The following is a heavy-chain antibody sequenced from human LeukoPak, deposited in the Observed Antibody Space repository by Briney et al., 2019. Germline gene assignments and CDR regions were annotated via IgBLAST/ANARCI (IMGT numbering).Heavy chain of an antibody. CDR3: ARGGRIAAVDY. CDR2: IYYSGST. V-gene: IGHV4-59*01. CDR1: GGSISSYY. Sequence: SETLSLTCIVSGGSISSYYWSWIRQPPGKGLEWLGYIYYSGSTTYNPSLKSRVTISVDTSKNQFSLKLSSVTSADTAFYYCARGGRIAAVDYWGHGNLVTV. D-gene: IGHD6-13*01. J-gene: IGHJ4*01.